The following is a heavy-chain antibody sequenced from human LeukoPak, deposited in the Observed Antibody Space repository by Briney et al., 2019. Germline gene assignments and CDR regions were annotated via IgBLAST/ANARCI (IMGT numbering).Heavy chain of an antibody. CDR2: ISGSGGST. J-gene: IGHJ4*02. CDR3: AKYPRIAVAGAFVY. Sequence: GGSLRLSCAASGFTFSSYAMSWVRQAPGKGLEWVSAISGSGGSTYYADSVKGRFTISRDNSKNTLYLQMNSLRAEDTVVYYCAKYPRIAVAGAFVYWGQGTLVTVSS. V-gene: IGHV3-23*01. D-gene: IGHD6-19*01. CDR1: GFTFSSYA.